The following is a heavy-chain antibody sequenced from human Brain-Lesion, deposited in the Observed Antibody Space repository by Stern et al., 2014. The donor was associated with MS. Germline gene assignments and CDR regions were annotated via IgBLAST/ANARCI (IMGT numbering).Heavy chain of an antibody. J-gene: IGHJ4*02. CDR2: FDPDDGET. CDR3: ATLSPGAGGNYFRHFDY. D-gene: IGHD1-26*01. V-gene: IGHV1-24*01. Sequence: MQLGESGAEVKKPGASVKVSCKVSGYTLTALSMHWVRQAPRQGLEWMGGFDPDDGETIYAQKFQGRVTMTEDTSTDTAYMELSSLRSEDTAVYYCATLSPGAGGNYFRHFDYWGQGTLVTVSS. CDR1: GYTLTALS.